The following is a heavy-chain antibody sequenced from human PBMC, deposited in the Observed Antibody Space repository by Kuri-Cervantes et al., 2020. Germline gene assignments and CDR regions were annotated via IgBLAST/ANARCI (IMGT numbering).Heavy chain of an antibody. Sequence: ASVKVSCKASGDTFTSYAMHWVRQAPGQRLEWMGWINAGNGNTKYSQKFQGRVTITRDTSSSTAYMELSSLRSEDTAVYYCARAGNAGVKYGDYWAGDYWGQGTLVTVSS. CDR3: ARAGNAGVKYGDYWAGDY. J-gene: IGHJ4*02. V-gene: IGHV1-3*01. CDR1: GDTFTSYA. D-gene: IGHD4-17*01. CDR2: INAGNGNT.